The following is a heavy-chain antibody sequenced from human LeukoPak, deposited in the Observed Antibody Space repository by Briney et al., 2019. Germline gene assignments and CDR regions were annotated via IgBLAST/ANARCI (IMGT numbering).Heavy chain of an antibody. J-gene: IGHJ6*02. CDR3: ARDNCSSTSCYAGDYYYYYGMDV. CDR1: GGSISSSSYY. D-gene: IGHD2-2*01. Sequence: SETLSLTCTVSGGSISSSSYYWGWIRQPPGKGLEWIGSIYYSGSTYYNPSLKSRVTISVDTSKNQFSLKLSSVTAADTAVYYCARDNCSSTSCYAGDYYYYYGMDVWGQGTTVTVSS. V-gene: IGHV4-39*07. CDR2: IYYSGST.